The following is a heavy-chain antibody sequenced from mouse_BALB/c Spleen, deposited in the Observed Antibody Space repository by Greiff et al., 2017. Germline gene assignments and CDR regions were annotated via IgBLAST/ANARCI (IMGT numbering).Heavy chain of an antibody. CDR3: ARWGYARDYYAMDY. CDR1: GYAFTNYL. J-gene: IGHJ4*01. D-gene: IGHD2-2*01. Sequence: VQLKQSGAELVRPGTSVKVSCKASGYAFTNYLIEWVKQRPGQGLEWIGVINPGSGGTNYNEKFKGKATLTADKSSSTAYMQLSSLTSDDSAVYFCARWGYARDYYAMDYWGQGTSVTVSS. CDR2: INPGSGGT. V-gene: IGHV1-54*03.